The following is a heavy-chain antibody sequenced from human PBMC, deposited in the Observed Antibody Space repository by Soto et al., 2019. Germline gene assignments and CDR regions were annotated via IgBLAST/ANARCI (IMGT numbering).Heavy chain of an antibody. CDR3: LGTGSNSY. Sequence: EVQLVESGGDLVQPGGSLRLSCAASGFTFSTSWMTWVRQAPGTGLEWVANIRKDGSVIHYGDSVKGRFTISRDNAKNTFHLQMNSLRAEDTAIYYCLGTGSNSYWGQGTLVTVSS. V-gene: IGHV3-7*01. CDR2: IRKDGSVI. D-gene: IGHD1-26*01. J-gene: IGHJ4*02. CDR1: GFTFSTSW.